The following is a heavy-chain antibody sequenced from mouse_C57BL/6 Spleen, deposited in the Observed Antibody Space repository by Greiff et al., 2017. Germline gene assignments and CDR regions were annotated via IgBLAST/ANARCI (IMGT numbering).Heavy chain of an antibody. CDR3: VRPPFYYGYAMDY. D-gene: IGHD2-1*01. J-gene: IGHJ4*01. V-gene: IGHV10-1*01. CDR2: IRSKSNNYAT. CDR1: GFSFNTYA. Sequence: EVHLVESGGGLVQPKGSLKLSCAASGFSFNTYAMNWVRQAPGKGLEWVARIRSKSNNYATYYADSVKDRFTISRDDSESMLYLQMNNLKTEDTAMYYCVRPPFYYGYAMDYWGQGTSVTVSS.